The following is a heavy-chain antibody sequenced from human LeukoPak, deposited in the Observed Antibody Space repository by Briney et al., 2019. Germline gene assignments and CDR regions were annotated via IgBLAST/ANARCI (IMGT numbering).Heavy chain of an antibody. V-gene: IGHV3-30*04. D-gene: IGHD3-3*01. CDR2: ISYDGSNK. Sequence: QSGGSLRLSCAASGFTFSSYAMHWVRQAPGKGLEWVAVISYDGSNKYYADSVKGRFTISRDNSKNTLYLQMNSLRAEDTAEYYCARGGILEWLLVYYYYGMDVWGQGTTVTVSS. J-gene: IGHJ6*02. CDR3: ARGGILEWLLVYYYYGMDV. CDR1: GFTFSSYA.